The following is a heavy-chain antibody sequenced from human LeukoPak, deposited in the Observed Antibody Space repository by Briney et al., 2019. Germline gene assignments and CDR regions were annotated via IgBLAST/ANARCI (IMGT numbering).Heavy chain of an antibody. V-gene: IGHV4-30-4*08. Sequence: SQTLSLTCTVSGGSISSGDYYWRWIRQPPGKGLEWIGYIYYSGSTYYNPSLKSRVTISVDTSKNQFSLKLSSVTAADTAVYYCARDQWLVEGAFDIWGQGTMVTVSS. CDR3: ARDQWLVEGAFDI. J-gene: IGHJ3*02. CDR2: IYYSGST. CDR1: GGSISSGDYY. D-gene: IGHD6-19*01.